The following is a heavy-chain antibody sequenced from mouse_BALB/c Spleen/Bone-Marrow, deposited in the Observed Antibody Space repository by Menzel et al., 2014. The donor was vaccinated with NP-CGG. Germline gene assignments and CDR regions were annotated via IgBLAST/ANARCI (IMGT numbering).Heavy chain of an antibody. J-gene: IGHJ3*01. V-gene: IGHV1S82*01. D-gene: IGHD2-1*01. Sequence: VQLQQSGTEVVRPGASVKLSCKASGYSFTTYWMNWVKQRPGQGLEWIGMIHPSDSETRLNQKFKDKATLTVDKSSSTAYMQLNSPTSEGSAVYYCAGEKVYYGISWFAYWGQGTLVTVSA. CDR3: AGEKVYYGISWFAY. CDR2: IHPSDSET. CDR1: GYSFTTYW.